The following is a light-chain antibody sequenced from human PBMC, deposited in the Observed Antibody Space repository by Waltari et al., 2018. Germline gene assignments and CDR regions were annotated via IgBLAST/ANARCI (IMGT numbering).Light chain of an antibody. CDR1: QDLTYY. Sequence: IQMTQSPSSLSASVGDRVTITCRASQDLTYYLAWYQQKPGEVPNLLIYAASTLQSGVPSRFSGSGSGTDFTLTISSLQPEDVATYYCQKYNSAPRTFGQGTKVEIK. V-gene: IGKV1-27*01. CDR3: QKYNSAPRT. CDR2: AAS. J-gene: IGKJ1*01.